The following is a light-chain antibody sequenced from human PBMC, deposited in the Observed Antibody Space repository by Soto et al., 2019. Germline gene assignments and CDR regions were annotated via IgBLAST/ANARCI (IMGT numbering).Light chain of an antibody. CDR3: HQCLSSRT. Sequence: EIVMTQSPATLSVSPGEIATLSFRASQSVSSNLAWYQQKPGQAPRLLIYGVSTRATGIPDRFSGSGSGTDFTLTISKLEPEDFAVYYCHQCLSSRTFGQGTKVDIK. CDR1: QSVSSN. J-gene: IGKJ1*01. CDR2: GVS. V-gene: IGKV3D-15*01.